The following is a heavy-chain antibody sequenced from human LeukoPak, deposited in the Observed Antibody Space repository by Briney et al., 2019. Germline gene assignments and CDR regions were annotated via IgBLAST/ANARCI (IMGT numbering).Heavy chain of an antibody. CDR2: IWYDGSNK. CDR3: ARASGDYGEYFDY. D-gene: IGHD4-17*01. CDR1: GFTFSSYG. V-gene: IGHV3-33*01. J-gene: IGHJ4*02. Sequence: GRSLRLSCAASGFTFSSYGMHWVRQAPGKGLEWVAVIWYDGSNKYYADSVKGRFTISRDNSKNTLFLQMNSLRAEDTAVYYCARASGDYGEYFDYWGQGTLVTVSS.